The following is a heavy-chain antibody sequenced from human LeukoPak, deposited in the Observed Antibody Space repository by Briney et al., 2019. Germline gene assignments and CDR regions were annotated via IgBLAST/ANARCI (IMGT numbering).Heavy chain of an antibody. V-gene: IGHV1-69*13. J-gene: IGHJ6*04. Sequence: ASVKISCKASGGTFSSNAISCVRQAPGQGLEWMGGIIPIFGTANYAQKFQGRVTITADESTSTAYMELSSLRSEDTAVYYCARDGSGPGYYYYYDMDVWGKGTTVTVSS. CDR1: GGTFSSNA. CDR2: IIPIFGTA. D-gene: IGHD6-19*01. CDR3: ARDGSGPGYYYYYDMDV.